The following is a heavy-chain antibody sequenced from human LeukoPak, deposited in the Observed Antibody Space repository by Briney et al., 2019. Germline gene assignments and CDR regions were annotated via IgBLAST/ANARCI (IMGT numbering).Heavy chain of an antibody. D-gene: IGHD5-18*01. CDR1: GYTFTAYY. J-gene: IGHJ4*02. Sequence: ASVKVSCKASGYTFTAYYMHWVRQAPGQGLEWMGWINPNSGAINNAQKFQGRVTMTRDTSISTAYMDLSRLRSDDTAVYHCARGAGSYGSFYFDYWGQGTLVTVSS. CDR3: ARGAGSYGSFYFDY. V-gene: IGHV1-2*02. CDR2: INPNSGAI.